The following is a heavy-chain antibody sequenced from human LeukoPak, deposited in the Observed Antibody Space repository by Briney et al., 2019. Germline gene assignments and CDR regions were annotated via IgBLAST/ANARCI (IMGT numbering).Heavy chain of an antibody. D-gene: IGHD2-2*01. CDR3: AKDRHAPGRYCSSTIWFPFYG. CDR1: GFTFNSYE. Sequence: GGSLRLSCATSGFTFNSYEMHWVRQAPGKGLEWVADISCDGSTKYYSDSVKGRFTISRDNSKNTLYLQMNSLRAEDTAVYYRAKDRHAPGRYCSSTIWFPFYGWGQGTLVTVSS. CDR2: ISCDGSTK. V-gene: IGHV3-48*03. J-gene: IGHJ4*02.